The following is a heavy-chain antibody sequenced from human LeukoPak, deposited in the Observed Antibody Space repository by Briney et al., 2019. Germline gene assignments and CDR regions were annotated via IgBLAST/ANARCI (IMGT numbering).Heavy chain of an antibody. CDR3: ARRAYSGYDLYYFDY. J-gene: IGHJ4*02. CDR1: GGSIINYY. Sequence: PSETLSLTCTVSGGSIINYYWSWIRQPPGKGLEWIGYIYYSGSTNYNPSLKSRVTISVDTSKNQFSLKLNPVTAADTAVYYCARRAYSGYDLYYFDYWGQGTLVTVSS. CDR2: IYYSGST. D-gene: IGHD5-12*01. V-gene: IGHV4-59*08.